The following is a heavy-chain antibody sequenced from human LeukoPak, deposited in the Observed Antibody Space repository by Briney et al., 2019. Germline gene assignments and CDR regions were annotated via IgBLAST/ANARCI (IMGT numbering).Heavy chain of an antibody. D-gene: IGHD6-19*01. CDR3: ARVPAVAGTY. CDR1: GFTFSTYA. J-gene: IGHJ4*02. Sequence: TGGSLRLSCAASGFTFSTYAMHWVRQAPGKGLEWVAVISYDGSTKYYTDSVKGRFTISRDNSKNTLYLQMNSLRGEDTAVYYCARVPAVAGTYWGQGTLVTVSS. CDR2: ISYDGSTK. V-gene: IGHV3-30*04.